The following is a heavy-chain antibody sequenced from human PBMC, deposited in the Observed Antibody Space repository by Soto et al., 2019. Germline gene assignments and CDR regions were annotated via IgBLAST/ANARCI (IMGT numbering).Heavy chain of an antibody. J-gene: IGHJ4*02. CDR2: ISSSSSYT. CDR3: ASRRITMVRGVPSYYFDY. V-gene: IGHV3-11*06. D-gene: IGHD3-10*01. CDR1: GFTFSDYY. Sequence: QVQLVESGGGLVKPGGSLRLSCAASGFTFSDYYMSWIRQAPGKGLEWVSYISSSSSYTNYADSVKGRFTISRDNAKNSLYLQMNSLRAEDTAVYYYASRRITMVRGVPSYYFDYWGQGTLVTVSS.